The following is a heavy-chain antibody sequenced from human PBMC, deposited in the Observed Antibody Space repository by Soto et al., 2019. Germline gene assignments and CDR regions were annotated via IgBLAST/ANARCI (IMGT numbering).Heavy chain of an antibody. D-gene: IGHD3-22*01. CDR2: IGGMGEYT. CDR1: GFTFSNYA. V-gene: IGHV3-23*01. Sequence: EVQMLESGGDLVQPGGSLRLSCAASGFTFSNYAMIWVRQAPGKGLEWVSVIGGMGEYTNYADSVRGRFTISRDNSKNTLYLQMNSLGVDDTAVYYCAKDPDYGDTSGYPSPPPWGRGTLVTVSS. CDR3: AKDPDYGDTSGYPSPPP. J-gene: IGHJ5*02.